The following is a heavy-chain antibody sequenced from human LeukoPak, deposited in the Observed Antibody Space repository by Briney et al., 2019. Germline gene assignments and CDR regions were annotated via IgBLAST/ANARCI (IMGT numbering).Heavy chain of an antibody. CDR3: AKGDPNRNINLRLDY. Sequence: GGSLRLSCAASGFTFSTYAMSWVRQAPGKGLDWVSTISDGGSDTHYADSVKGRFTISRDDSKNTLYLQMNSLRAEDTAVYYCAKGDPNRNINLRLDYWGQGTLVTVSS. CDR1: GFTFSTYA. D-gene: IGHD1-14*01. CDR2: ISDGGSDT. J-gene: IGHJ4*02. V-gene: IGHV3-23*01.